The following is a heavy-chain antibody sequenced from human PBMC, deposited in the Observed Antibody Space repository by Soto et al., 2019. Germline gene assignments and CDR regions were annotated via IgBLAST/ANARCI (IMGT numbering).Heavy chain of an antibody. CDR3: ARDEAYCSGGSCYGMDV. CDR2: IIPILGIE. D-gene: IGHD2-15*01. J-gene: IGHJ6*02. V-gene: IGHV1-69*08. CDR1: GGTFSSYT. Sequence: QVQLVQSGAEVKKPGSSVKVSCKASGGTFSSYTISWVRQAPGQGLEWMGRIIPILGIENYAQKFQGRVTITADKSTSTAYMELSSLRSEDTAVYYCARDEAYCSGGSCYGMDVWGQGTTVTVSS.